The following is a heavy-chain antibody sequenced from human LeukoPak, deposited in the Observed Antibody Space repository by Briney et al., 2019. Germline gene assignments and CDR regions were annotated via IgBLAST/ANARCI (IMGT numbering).Heavy chain of an antibody. CDR1: GYTFTNYG. V-gene: IGHV1-18*01. CDR2: ISISKGNT. CDR3: ARVKEREPLEH. Sequence: ASVKVSCKASGYTFTNYGISWVRQAPGQGLEWMGWISISKGNTIHGQKLLDRVTMTRDTSTSTAYIELSSLRSEDTAIYYCARVKEREPLEHWGQGTLVTVSS. J-gene: IGHJ4*02. D-gene: IGHD1-14*01.